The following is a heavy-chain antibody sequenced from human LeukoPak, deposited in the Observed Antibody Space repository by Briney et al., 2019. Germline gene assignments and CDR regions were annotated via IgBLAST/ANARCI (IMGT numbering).Heavy chain of an antibody. CDR1: GYTFTGYY. J-gene: IGHJ6*03. V-gene: IGHV1-2*02. CDR3: ARDPSHYYYMDV. CDR2: PDPKSGGT. Sequence: GASVKVSCKASGYTFTGYYLHWVRQAPGQGLEWMGWPDPKSGGTKYAQKFKGRVTMTRDTSISTLYMEINSLTSDDTAVYYCARDPSHYYYMDVWGKGTTVTVSS.